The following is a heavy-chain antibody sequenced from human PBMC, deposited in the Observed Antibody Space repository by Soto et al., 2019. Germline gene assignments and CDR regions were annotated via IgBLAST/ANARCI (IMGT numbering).Heavy chain of an antibody. J-gene: IGHJ6*02. CDR3: ARDHGMFLSYYYYGMDV. Sequence: SGGSLRLSCAASGLTFSRFSMHWVRQAPSKGLAWVAVISYDGSNTHYAESVKGRFNISRDDSKNTVYLQMNNLRGEDSAVYYCARDHGMFLSYYYYGMDVWGQGTTVTVSS. CDR1: GLTFSRFS. V-gene: IGHV3-30-3*01. D-gene: IGHD3-10*02. CDR2: ISYDGSNT.